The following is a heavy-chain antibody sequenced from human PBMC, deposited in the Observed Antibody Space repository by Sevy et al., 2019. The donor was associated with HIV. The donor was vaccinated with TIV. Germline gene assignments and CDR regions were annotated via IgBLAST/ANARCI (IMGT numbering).Heavy chain of an antibody. CDR3: ARDPYYDIGTDLYAMDV. D-gene: IGHD3-9*01. CDR2: VFYFGTT. J-gene: IGHJ6*02. CDR1: GASVSSANDY. V-gene: IGHV4-61*01. Sequence: SETLSLTCSISGASVSSANDYWSWIRQPPGKGLEWIRYVFYFGTTNYNPSLKSRVTISLDMSKKQFCLKLSSVTAADTAVYYCARDPYYDIGTDLYAMDVWGQGTTVTVSS.